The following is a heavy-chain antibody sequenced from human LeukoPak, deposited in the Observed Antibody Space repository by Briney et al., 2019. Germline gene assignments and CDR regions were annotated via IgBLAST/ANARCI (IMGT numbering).Heavy chain of an antibody. CDR1: GFTFSRYG. Sequence: GTSLRLSCAPSGFTFSRYGMHWVRQAPGMGLEWVAVIWNDGSNKYYADSVKGRFTISRDSSKNTLYLQMNSLRTEDTAVYYCARQDCSGGSCYLDYWGQGTLVTVSS. CDR3: ARQDCSGGSCYLDY. V-gene: IGHV3-33*01. J-gene: IGHJ4*02. CDR2: IWNDGSNK. D-gene: IGHD2-15*01.